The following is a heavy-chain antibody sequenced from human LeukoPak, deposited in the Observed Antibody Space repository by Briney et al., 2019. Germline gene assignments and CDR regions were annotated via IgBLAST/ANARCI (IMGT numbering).Heavy chain of an antibody. CDR2: ISGSGGST. J-gene: IGHJ6*03. V-gene: IGHV3-23*01. Sequence: GGSLRLSCAASGFTFSSYSMNWVRQAPGKGLEWVSAISGSGGSTYYADSVKGRFTISRDNSKNTLYLQMNSLRAEDTAVYYCAKLNGDYVYYYYYYMDVWGKGTTVTVSS. CDR1: GFTFSSYS. CDR3: AKLNGDYVYYYYYYMDV. D-gene: IGHD4-17*01.